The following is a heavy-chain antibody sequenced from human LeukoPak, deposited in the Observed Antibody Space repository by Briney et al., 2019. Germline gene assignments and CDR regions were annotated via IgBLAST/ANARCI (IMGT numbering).Heavy chain of an antibody. D-gene: IGHD5-18*01. CDR2: IWYDGSNK. J-gene: IGHJ3*02. Sequence: PGGSLRLSCAASGFTFSSYGMHWVRQAPGKGLEWVAVIWYDGSNKYYADSVKGRFTISRDNSKNTLYLQMNSLRAEDTAVYYCARDSGLGYSSAFDIWGQGTMVTVSS. CDR3: ARDSGLGYSSAFDI. V-gene: IGHV3-33*01. CDR1: GFTFSSYG.